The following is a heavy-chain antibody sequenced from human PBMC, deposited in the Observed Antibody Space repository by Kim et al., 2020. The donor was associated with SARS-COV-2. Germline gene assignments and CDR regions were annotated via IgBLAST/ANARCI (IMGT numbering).Heavy chain of an antibody. V-gene: IGHV5-51*01. CDR1: GYTFTSYW. CDR3: ARGLARSDGYHFEAFDV. CDR2: VYPGDSDT. J-gene: IGHJ3*01. D-gene: IGHD2-2*03. Sequence: GESLKISCEASGYTFTSYWIGWVRQLPGKGLEWMGIVYPGDSDTRYSPSFQGHVTISVDKSVSTTYLQWSSLKASDTATYFCARGLARSDGYHFEAFDVWGQGALVIV.